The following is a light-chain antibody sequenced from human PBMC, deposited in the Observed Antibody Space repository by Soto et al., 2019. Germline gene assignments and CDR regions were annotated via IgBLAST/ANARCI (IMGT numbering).Light chain of an antibody. J-gene: IGKJ1*01. Sequence: DIQMTQSPSTLSGSVGDRVTITCRASQTISSWLAWYQQKPGKAPKLLIYKASTLKSGVPSRFSGSGSGTGYTLTIISLQHDDIATYYGQHYNSYSEAFGQGAKVEL. CDR2: KAS. CDR3: QHYNSYSEA. V-gene: IGKV1-5*03. CDR1: QTISSW.